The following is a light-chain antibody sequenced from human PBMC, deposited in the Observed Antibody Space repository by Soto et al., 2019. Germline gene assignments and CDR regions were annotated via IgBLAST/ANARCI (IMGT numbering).Light chain of an antibody. CDR1: QSVRSN. CDR3: QQYKNWPSGLT. V-gene: IGKV3-15*01. J-gene: IGKJ4*01. CDR2: DAS. Sequence: EIVLTQSPATLYMSPGERATLSCRASQSVRSNVAWYQQEPGQAPRLLIYDASTRATGVPARFSGSGSGTEFTLTISSLQSEDFVVYYCQQYKNWPSGLTFGGGTMVQIK.